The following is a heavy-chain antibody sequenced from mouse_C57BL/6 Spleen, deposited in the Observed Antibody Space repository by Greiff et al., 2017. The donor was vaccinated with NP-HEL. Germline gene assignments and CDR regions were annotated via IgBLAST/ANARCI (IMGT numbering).Heavy chain of an antibody. CDR3: ARSRGWESFDY. Sequence: VQLQQSGAELVKPGASVKISCKASGSFSSYWMNWVKQRPGKGLEWIGQIYPGDGDTNYNGKFKGKATLTADKSSSTAYMQLSSLTSEDSAVYFCARSRGWESFDYWGQGTTLTVSS. V-gene: IGHV1-80*01. D-gene: IGHD3-3*01. J-gene: IGHJ2*01. CDR1: GSFSSYW. CDR2: IYPGDGDT.